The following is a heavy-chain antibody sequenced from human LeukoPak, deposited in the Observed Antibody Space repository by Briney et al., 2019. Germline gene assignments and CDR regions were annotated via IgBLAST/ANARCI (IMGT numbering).Heavy chain of an antibody. V-gene: IGHV4-34*01. CDR3: ARLWGGYHGVF. Sequence: SETLSLTCAVYGGSFSGYYWSWIRQPPGRGLEWIGEINHSGSTNYNPSLKSRVTISVDTSKNQFSLKLGSVTAADTAVYYCARLWGGYHGVFWGQGTLVTVSS. J-gene: IGHJ4*02. CDR1: GGSFSGYY. D-gene: IGHD3-10*01. CDR2: INHSGST.